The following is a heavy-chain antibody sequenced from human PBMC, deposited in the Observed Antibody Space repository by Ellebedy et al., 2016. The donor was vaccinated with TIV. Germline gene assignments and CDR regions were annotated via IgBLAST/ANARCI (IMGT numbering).Heavy chain of an antibody. D-gene: IGHD5-18*01. V-gene: IGHV1-3*01. CDR3: ARGYGYEFDY. J-gene: IGHJ4*02. Sequence: AASVKVSCKASGYTFTSYAIHWVRQAPGQRLEWMGWINLGIGDTKYSQNFQGRLTITSDASASTVYMELSSLRSGDTAVYFCARGYGYEFDYWGQGTLVTVSS. CDR2: INLGIGDT. CDR1: GYTFTSYA.